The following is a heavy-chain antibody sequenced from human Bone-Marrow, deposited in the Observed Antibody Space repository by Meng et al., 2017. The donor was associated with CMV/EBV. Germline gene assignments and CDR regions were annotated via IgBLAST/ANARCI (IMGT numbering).Heavy chain of an antibody. D-gene: IGHD4-17*01. Sequence: KASRGTFISYAISWWRQAPGKGLAWMGGIIPIFGTANYAQKFQGRVTITTDESTSTAYMELSSLRSEDTAVYYCARDDRNYGDYVATYWGQGTLVTVSS. CDR3: ARDDRNYGDYVATY. V-gene: IGHV1-69*05. CDR2: IIPIFGTA. CDR1: RGTFISYA. J-gene: IGHJ4*02.